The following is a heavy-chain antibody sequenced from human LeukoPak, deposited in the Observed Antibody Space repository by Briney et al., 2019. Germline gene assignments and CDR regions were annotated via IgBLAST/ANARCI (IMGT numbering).Heavy chain of an antibody. CDR3: ASPPNYCSSTSCYKGADWFDP. CDR2: INPSGGST. Sequence: SVKVSCKAFVYTFSSYYMHWVRQAPGQEVEWMGIINPSGGSTSHAQKLQGRVTMTRDTSTSTVYMELSSLRSEDTAVYYCASPPNYCSSTSCYKGADWFDPWGHRTLVTVSS. D-gene: IGHD2-2*02. CDR1: VYTFSSYY. J-gene: IGHJ5*02. V-gene: IGHV1-46*01.